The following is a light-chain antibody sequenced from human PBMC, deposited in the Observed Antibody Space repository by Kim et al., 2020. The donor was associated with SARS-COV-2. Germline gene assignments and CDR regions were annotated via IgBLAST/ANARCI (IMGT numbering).Light chain of an antibody. V-gene: IGLV1-44*01. CDR2: SDN. J-gene: IGLJ3*02. Sequence: GQRVTISCSGSTSNIGSNSVNWYRQLPGTAPKLLIYSDNQRPSGVPDRFSGSKSGTSASLAISGLQPEDEADYYCSTWDDSLNGWVFGGGTQLTVL. CDR3: STWDDSLNGWV. CDR1: TSNIGSNS.